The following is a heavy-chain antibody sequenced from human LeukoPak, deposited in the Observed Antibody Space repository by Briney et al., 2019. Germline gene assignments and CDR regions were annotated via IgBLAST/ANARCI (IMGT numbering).Heavy chain of an antibody. D-gene: IGHD3-10*01. CDR3: ANLVRPSLIQEEY. CDR1: GFTFSNYG. V-gene: IGHV3-30*18. J-gene: IGHJ4*02. Sequence: SGGSLRLSCAASGFTFSNYGMHWVRQAPGKGLEWLAFVSYDGNKKYYADSVTGRFSISRDNSKNTLSLQMNSLRPEDTAVYYCANLVRPSLIQEEYWGQGTLVIVSS. CDR2: VSYDGNKK.